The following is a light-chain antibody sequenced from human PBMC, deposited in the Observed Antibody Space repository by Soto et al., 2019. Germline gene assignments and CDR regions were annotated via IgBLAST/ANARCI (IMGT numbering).Light chain of an antibody. V-gene: IGKV1-5*01. CDR1: QSISSW. CDR3: LQHNSYPWT. CDR2: AAS. Sequence: GARVTITCLASQSISSWLAWYQQKPGKAPKRLIYAASSLQSGVPSRFSGSGSGTEFTLTISSLQPEDFATYYCLQHNSYPWTFGQGTKVDIK. J-gene: IGKJ1*01.